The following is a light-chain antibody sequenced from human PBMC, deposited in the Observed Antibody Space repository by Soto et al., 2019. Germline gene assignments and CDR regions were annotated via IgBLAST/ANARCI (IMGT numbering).Light chain of an antibody. CDR3: SSYTSSSTL. CDR1: SSDVGVYNY. J-gene: IGLJ1*01. Sequence: QSVLTQPASVSGSPGQSITISCTGTSSDVGVYNYVSWYQQHPGKAPQLMIYDVSNRPSGVSNRFSGSKSDNTASLTISGLQAEDEADYYCSSYTSSSTLFGTGTKVTVL. V-gene: IGLV2-14*01. CDR2: DVS.